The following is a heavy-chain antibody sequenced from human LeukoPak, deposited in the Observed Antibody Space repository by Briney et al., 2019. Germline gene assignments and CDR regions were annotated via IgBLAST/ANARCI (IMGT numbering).Heavy chain of an antibody. CDR3: ARAHVVTGIFRFDP. CDR1: GRSISSYY. CDR2: IYYSGST. D-gene: IGHD2-15*01. J-gene: IGHJ5*02. V-gene: IGHV4-59*01. Sequence: PETRSLTCTVSGRSISSYYWSWNRQLPGKGLEWIGYIYYSGSTNYNPSLKSRVTISVDTSKNQYSLKLSSVTAADTVVYYCARAHVVTGIFRFDPWGQGTLVTVSS.